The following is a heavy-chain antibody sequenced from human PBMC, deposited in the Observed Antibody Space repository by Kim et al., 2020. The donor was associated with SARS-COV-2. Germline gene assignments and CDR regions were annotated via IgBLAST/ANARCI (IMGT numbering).Heavy chain of an antibody. Sequence: SSSTLYYADSVKGRFTIARDNAKNSLYLQMNSLGDEDTAVYYCARDESGYWGQGTLVTVSS. V-gene: IGHV3-48*02. D-gene: IGHD3-3*01. CDR2: SSSTL. J-gene: IGHJ4*02. CDR3: ARDESGY.